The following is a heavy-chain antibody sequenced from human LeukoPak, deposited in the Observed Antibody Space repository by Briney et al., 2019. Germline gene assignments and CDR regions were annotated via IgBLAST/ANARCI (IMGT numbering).Heavy chain of an antibody. CDR1: GFTFSSYA. Sequence: QAGGSLRLSCAASGFTFSSYAMSCVRQAPGKGLEWVSAISGSGGSTYYADSVKGRFTISRDNSKNTLYLQMNSLRAEDTAVYYCAKDPIYGSGSSNWLDPWGQGTLVTVSS. J-gene: IGHJ5*02. V-gene: IGHV3-23*01. CDR2: ISGSGGST. D-gene: IGHD3-10*01. CDR3: AKDPIYGSGSSNWLDP.